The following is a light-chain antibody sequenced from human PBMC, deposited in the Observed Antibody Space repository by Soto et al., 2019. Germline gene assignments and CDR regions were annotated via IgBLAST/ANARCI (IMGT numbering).Light chain of an antibody. CDR3: QQHNSWL. V-gene: IGKV3-15*01. CDR2: GAS. J-gene: IGKJ4*01. CDR1: QSLSSD. Sequence: EKVMTQSPATLSLSPGERATLSCRASQSLSSDLAWYQQKPGQAPRLLIYGASTRATGIPARFSGSGSGTEFPLTISSLQSEDFAVYYCQQHNSWLFGGGTKVEIK.